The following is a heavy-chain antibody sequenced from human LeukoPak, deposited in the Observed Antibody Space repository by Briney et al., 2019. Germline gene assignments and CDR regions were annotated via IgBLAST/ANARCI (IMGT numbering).Heavy chain of an antibody. CDR2: INANSGGT. CDR1: GYTFTGYY. V-gene: IGHV1-2*02. D-gene: IGHD2-2*01. Sequence: ASVKVSCKASGYTFTGYYMHWVRQAPGQGLEWMGWINANSGGTNYAQKFQGRVTMTRDTSISTAYMELSRLRSDDTAVYYCARRFCSSTSCPPYSYYMDVWGKGTTVTVSS. CDR3: ARRFCSSTSCPPYSYYMDV. J-gene: IGHJ6*03.